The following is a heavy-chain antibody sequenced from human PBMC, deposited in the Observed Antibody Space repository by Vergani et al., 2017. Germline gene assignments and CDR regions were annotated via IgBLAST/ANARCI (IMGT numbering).Heavy chain of an antibody. CDR1: GFTFSSYS. Sequence: EVQLVESGGGLVQPGGSLRLSCAASGFTFSSYSMNWVRQAPGKGLEWVSYISSSSSTIYYADSVKGRFTISRDNAKNSLYLQMNSLRYEDTAVYYCARDGYCSSTSCYILYYYYYGMDVWGQGTTVTVSS. CDR2: ISSSSSTI. D-gene: IGHD2-2*03. J-gene: IGHJ6*02. V-gene: IGHV3-48*02. CDR3: ARDGYCSSTSCYILYYYYYGMDV.